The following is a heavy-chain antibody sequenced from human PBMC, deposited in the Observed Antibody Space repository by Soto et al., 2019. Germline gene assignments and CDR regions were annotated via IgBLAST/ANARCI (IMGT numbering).Heavy chain of an antibody. CDR2: INWNSGSI. J-gene: IGHJ1*01. Sequence: EVQLVESGGGLVQPGRSLRLSCAASGFTSDDYAMHWVRQVPGKGLEWVSGINWNSGSIGYGDSVKGRFAISRDNAKNSLHLQMNSLSAEDTALYYCVKDESINWYSGHFRHWGQGTLVTVSS. V-gene: IGHV3-9*02. D-gene: IGHD6-13*01. CDR1: GFTSDDYA. CDR3: VKDESINWYSGHFRH.